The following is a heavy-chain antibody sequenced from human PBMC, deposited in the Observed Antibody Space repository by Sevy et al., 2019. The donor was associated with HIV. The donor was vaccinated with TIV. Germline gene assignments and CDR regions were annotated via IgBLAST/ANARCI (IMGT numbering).Heavy chain of an antibody. J-gene: IGHJ6*02. CDR1: GFTFSSYG. Sequence: GGSLRLSCAASGFTFSSYGMHWVRQAPGKGLEWVAVIWYDGSNKYYADSVKGRFTISRDNSKNTLYLQMNSLRAEKTAVYYCARDREWADGGYYYGMDVWGQGTTVTVSS. CDR3: ARDREWADGGYYYGMDV. V-gene: IGHV3-33*01. D-gene: IGHD3-16*01. CDR2: IWYDGSNK.